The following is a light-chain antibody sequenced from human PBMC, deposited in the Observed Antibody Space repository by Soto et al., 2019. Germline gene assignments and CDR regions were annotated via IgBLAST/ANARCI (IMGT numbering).Light chain of an antibody. CDR3: VSYTSSTNYV. Sequence: QSVLTQPASVSDSPGQPITISCTGTSSDVGGSNFVSWYQQHPGKPPKLIIYDVANRPSGVSNRFSGSKSGSTASLIISRLQTEDEADYYFVSYTSSTNYVFGSGTKVIVL. V-gene: IGLV2-14*03. CDR1: SSDVGGSNF. J-gene: IGLJ1*01. CDR2: DVA.